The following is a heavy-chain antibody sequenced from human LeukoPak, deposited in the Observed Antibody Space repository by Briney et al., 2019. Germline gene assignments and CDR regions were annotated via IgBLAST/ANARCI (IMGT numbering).Heavy chain of an antibody. J-gene: IGHJ4*02. CDR1: GFFFSSYT. Sequence: AGGSLRLSCAASGFFFSSYTIHWVRQAPGKGLEWVAVMSYDGSKTYYRDSVKGRFTISGDNPKDTLYLQMNSLRAEDTAIYYCAKIKAATDKIDYWGQGTLVTVSS. V-gene: IGHV3-30*18. CDR2: MSYDGSKT. D-gene: IGHD2-15*01. CDR3: AKIKAATDKIDY.